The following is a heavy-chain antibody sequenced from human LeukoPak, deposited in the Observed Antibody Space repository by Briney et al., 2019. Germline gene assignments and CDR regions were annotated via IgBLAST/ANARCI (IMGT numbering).Heavy chain of an antibody. CDR3: ARVRRDDFWSGYYGDY. D-gene: IGHD3-3*01. J-gene: IGHJ4*02. V-gene: IGHV4-30-2*01. Sequence: SETLSLTCAVSGGSISSGGYSWSWIRQPPGKGLEWIGYIYHSGSTYFNPSLKSRVTISVDRSKNQFSLKLSSVTAADTAVYYCARVRRDDFWSGYYGDYWGQGTLVTVSS. CDR2: IYHSGST. CDR1: GGSISSGGYS.